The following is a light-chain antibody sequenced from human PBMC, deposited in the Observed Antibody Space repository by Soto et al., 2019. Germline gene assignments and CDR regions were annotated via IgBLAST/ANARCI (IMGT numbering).Light chain of an antibody. CDR2: EGF. CDR3: SSYAGRTTYV. Sequence: QSVLTQPASVSGSPGQSITLSCTGTSNDVGTYNLVSWYQQHPGKAPKLIIFEGFKRPSGVSNRFSGSKSGNTASLTISGLQAEDEADYYCSSYAGRTTYVFGTGTKVTVL. V-gene: IGLV2-23*01. J-gene: IGLJ1*01. CDR1: SNDVGTYNL.